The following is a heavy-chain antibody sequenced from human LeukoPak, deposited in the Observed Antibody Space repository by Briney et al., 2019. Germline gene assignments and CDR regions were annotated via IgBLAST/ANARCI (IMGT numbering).Heavy chain of an antibody. D-gene: IGHD2-2*01. CDR3: AKVLRYCSSTSCYPDYFDY. V-gene: IGHV3-23*01. Sequence: GGSLRLSCAASGFTFNSYAMSWVRQAPGKGLEWVSAISGSGGSTYYADSVKGRFTVSRDNSKNTLYLQMNSLRAEDTAVYYCAKVLRYCSSTSCYPDYFDYWGQGTLVTVSS. J-gene: IGHJ4*02. CDR2: ISGSGGST. CDR1: GFTFNSYA.